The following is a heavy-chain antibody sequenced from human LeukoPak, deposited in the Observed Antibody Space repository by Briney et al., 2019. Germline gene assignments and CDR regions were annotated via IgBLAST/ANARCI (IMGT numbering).Heavy chain of an antibody. Sequence: GGSLRLSCAASGFTVSRNYMSWIRQAPGKGLQYVSYISSSGTYANYANSVKGRFTNSRDNAKNSLYLQMNSLRADDTAVYYCARGGYDILTGTSFFDPWGQGTLVTVSS. CDR1: GFTVSRNY. J-gene: IGHJ5*02. V-gene: IGHV3-11*05. CDR3: ARGGYDILTGTSFFDP. D-gene: IGHD3-9*01. CDR2: ISSSGTYA.